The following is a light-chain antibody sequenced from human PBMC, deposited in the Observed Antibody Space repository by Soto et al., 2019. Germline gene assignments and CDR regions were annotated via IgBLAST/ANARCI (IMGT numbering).Light chain of an antibody. Sequence: QSALTQPRSVSGSPGQSVTISCTGTSSDVGGYNFVSWYQPHPGKAPKFMIYDVTKRPSGVPDRFSGSKSGNTASLTISGLLAEDEADYYCCSYVGSYTSYVFGTGTKVTVL. J-gene: IGLJ1*01. CDR1: SSDVGGYNF. CDR2: DVT. CDR3: CSYVGSYTSYV. V-gene: IGLV2-11*01.